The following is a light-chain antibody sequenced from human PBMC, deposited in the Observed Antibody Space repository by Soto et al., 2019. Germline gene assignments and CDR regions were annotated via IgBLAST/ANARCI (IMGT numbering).Light chain of an antibody. CDR1: SSDIGAYNY. CDR3: TSYTADTTIM. CDR2: EVS. V-gene: IGLV2-14*01. Sequence: QSVLTQPASVSGSPGQSITISCSGTSSDIGAYNYVSWYQHQSGKAPKLLISEVSNRPSGISVRFSGSKSGNTASLTISGLQAEDEADYYCTSYTADTTIMFGGGTKLTVL. J-gene: IGLJ3*02.